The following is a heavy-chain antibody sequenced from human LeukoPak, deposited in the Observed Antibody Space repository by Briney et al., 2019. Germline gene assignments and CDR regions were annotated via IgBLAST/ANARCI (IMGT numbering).Heavy chain of an antibody. D-gene: IGHD2/OR15-2a*01. CDR1: GNTLTELC. J-gene: IGHJ5*02. CDR3: ATIFFGRVIDNWFDP. Sequence: ASLKVSCKVSGNTLTELCIHWVRQAPGKGLEWMGGFFPEDGVMIFAQNFQGRVIMAEDTSTDTAYMEVSSLRSEDTAVYYCATIFFGRVIDNWFDPWGQGTLITVSS. V-gene: IGHV1-24*01. CDR2: FFPEDGVM.